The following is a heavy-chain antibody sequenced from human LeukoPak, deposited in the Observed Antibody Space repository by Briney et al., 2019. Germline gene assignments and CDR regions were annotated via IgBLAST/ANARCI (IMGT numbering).Heavy chain of an antibody. CDR2: IYYSGSS. CDR3: ARVEYSSNLCWFDP. D-gene: IGHD6-13*01. Sequence: PSETLSLTCTVSGGSISGSSYYWGWIRQPPGKGLEWIGSIYYSGSSYSNVSLKSRVTISVDTPKNQFSLKLRSVTAADTALYYCARVEYSSNLCWFDPWGQGTLVTVSS. CDR1: GGSISGSSYY. V-gene: IGHV4-39*07. J-gene: IGHJ5*02.